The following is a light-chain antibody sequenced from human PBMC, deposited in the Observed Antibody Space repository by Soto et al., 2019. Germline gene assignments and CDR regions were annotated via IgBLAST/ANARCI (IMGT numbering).Light chain of an antibody. V-gene: IGKV1-5*03. CDR2: KAS. J-gene: IGKJ1*01. CDR1: QSISTW. CDR3: QQYNSFRS. Sequence: DIQMTQSPSTLSASVGDRVAITCRASQSISTWLAWDQQKPGKVPKLLIHKASSLESGVPSRFSGSGSGTEFTLTISSLQPDDSATYFCQQYNSFRSFGQGTKVEIK.